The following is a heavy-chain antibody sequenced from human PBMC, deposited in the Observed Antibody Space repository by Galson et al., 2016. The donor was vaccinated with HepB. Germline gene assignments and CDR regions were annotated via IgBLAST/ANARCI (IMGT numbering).Heavy chain of an antibody. V-gene: IGHV3-30*18. CDR3: AKERGSRLTMVRGVLDPFDI. CDR1: GFTFSTYG. J-gene: IGHJ3*02. CDR2: ISYDGKSE. Sequence: SLRLSCAASGFTFSTYGMHWVRQAPGNGLEWVALISYDGKSESYADSVKGRVTISRDNSKNTLYLQMSSLRAEDTAVYYCAKERGSRLTMVRGVLDPFDIWGQGTLVTVSS. D-gene: IGHD3-10*01.